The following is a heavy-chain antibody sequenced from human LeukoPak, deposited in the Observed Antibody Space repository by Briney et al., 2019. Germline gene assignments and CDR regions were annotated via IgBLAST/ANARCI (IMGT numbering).Heavy chain of an antibody. J-gene: IGHJ4*02. D-gene: IGHD6-13*01. Sequence: GRSLRLSCAASGFTFSSYWMSWVRQAPGKGLEWVANIKQDGSEKYYVDSVKGRFTISRDNAKNSLYLQMNSLRAEDTAVYYCARGTIAAAGYYYFDYWGQGTQVTVSS. CDR3: ARGTIAAAGYYYFDY. CDR2: IKQDGSEK. CDR1: GFTFSSYW. V-gene: IGHV3-7*04.